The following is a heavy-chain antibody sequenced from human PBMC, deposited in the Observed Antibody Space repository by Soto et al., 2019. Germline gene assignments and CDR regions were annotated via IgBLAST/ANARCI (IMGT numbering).Heavy chain of an antibody. V-gene: IGHV1-46*01. CDR1: SYAFTNFN. D-gene: IGHD3-9*01. Sequence: ASVKVACPASSYAFTNFNMHWVRQAPGQGLERLGVINPSSGAATYQQKFQDRVTMTRDTSTSTAYMVLSDLRPEDTAVYYCARIAGPALTHLDTWGQGNPVTV. CDR2: INPSSGAA. J-gene: IGHJ4*02. CDR3: ARIAGPALTHLDT.